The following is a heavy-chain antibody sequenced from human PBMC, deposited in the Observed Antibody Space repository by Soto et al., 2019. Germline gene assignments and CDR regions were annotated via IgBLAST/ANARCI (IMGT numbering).Heavy chain of an antibody. CDR3: AKDGGYCSGGPGAPGP. D-gene: IGHD2-15*01. Sequence: EVQLLESGGGLVQPGGSLRLSCEVSGFLFSGYAMTWVRQAPGKGLEWVSGITCSGGMTYYADSVKGRFTISRDNSKSTLFLQMNSLGAEDTAVYYYAKDGGYCSGGPGAPGPWGQGTLVTVSS. J-gene: IGHJ5*02. CDR1: GFLFSGYA. V-gene: IGHV3-23*01. CDR2: ITCSGGMT.